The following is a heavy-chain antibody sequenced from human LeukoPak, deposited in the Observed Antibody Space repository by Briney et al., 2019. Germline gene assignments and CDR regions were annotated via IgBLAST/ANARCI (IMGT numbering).Heavy chain of an antibody. V-gene: IGHV3-9*01. D-gene: IGHD3-10*01. J-gene: IGHJ4*02. CDR1: GFTFDNYA. Sequence: GGSLRLSCAASGFTFDNYAMHWVRQAPGKGLKWVSGIAWNSGNTGFADSVKGRFTISRDNAENSLYLQMNSLTSEDTAFYFCAKDMNSYGSGSSYNPWGPFDSWGQGTLVTVSS. CDR3: AKDMNSYGSGSSYNPWGPFDS. CDR2: IAWNSGNT.